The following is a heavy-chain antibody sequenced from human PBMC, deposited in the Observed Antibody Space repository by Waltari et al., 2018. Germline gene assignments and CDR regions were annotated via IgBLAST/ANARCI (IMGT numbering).Heavy chain of an antibody. Sequence: QVQLQQWGAGLLKPSETLSLTCAVYGGSFSGYYWSWIRQPPGKGLEWIGEINHSGSTNYNPSLKRRVTISVDTSKNQFSLKLSSVTAADTAVYYCARAHYDFWSGYYSNWFDPWGQGTLVTVSS. CDR2: INHSGST. V-gene: IGHV4-34*01. J-gene: IGHJ5*02. D-gene: IGHD3-3*01. CDR1: GGSFSGYY. CDR3: ARAHYDFWSGYYSNWFDP.